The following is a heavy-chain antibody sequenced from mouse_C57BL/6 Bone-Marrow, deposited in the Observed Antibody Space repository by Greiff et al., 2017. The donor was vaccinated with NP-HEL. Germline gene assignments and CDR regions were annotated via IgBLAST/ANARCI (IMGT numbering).Heavy chain of an antibody. CDR1: GFNIKDDY. D-gene: IGHD1-1*01. J-gene: IGHJ4*01. CDR3: TTLLRFLYAMDY. Sequence: VQLQQSGAELVRPGASVKLSCTASGFNIKDDYMHWVKQRPEQGLEWIGWIDPENGDTEYASKFQGKATITADTSSHTAYLQLSSLTSEDTAVYYCTTLLRFLYAMDYWGQGTSVTVSS. CDR2: IDPENGDT. V-gene: IGHV14-4*01.